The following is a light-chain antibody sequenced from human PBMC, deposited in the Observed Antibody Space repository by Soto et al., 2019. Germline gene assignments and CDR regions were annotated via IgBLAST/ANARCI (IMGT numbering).Light chain of an antibody. CDR3: QQNKDWPGT. J-gene: IGKJ1*01. V-gene: IGKV3-15*01. CDR1: QSVSSY. CDR2: DAS. Sequence: EIVMTQSPVTLSVSPGERATLSCRASQSVSSYLAWFQQKPGQAPRLLIYDASTRATGIPVRFSGSGSGTEFTLTISSLQSEDFGVYYCQQNKDWPGTFGQGTKVEIK.